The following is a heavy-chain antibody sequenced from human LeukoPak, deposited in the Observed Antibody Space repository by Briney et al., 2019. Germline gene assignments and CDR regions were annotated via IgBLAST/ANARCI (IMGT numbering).Heavy chain of an antibody. V-gene: IGHV3-43*01. D-gene: IGHD3-16*01. CDR2: ISWDGGST. CDR3: AKDKGGSYFDY. Sequence: GGSLRLSCAASGFTFDDYTMHWVRHAPGKGLEWVSLISWDGGSTYYADSVKGRFTISRDNSKNSLYLQMNSLRTEDTALYYCAKDKGGSYFDYWGQGTLVTVSS. CDR1: GFTFDDYT. J-gene: IGHJ4*02.